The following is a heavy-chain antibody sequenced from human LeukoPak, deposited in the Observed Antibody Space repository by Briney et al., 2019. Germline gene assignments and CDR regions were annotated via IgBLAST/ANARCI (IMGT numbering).Heavy chain of an antibody. D-gene: IGHD1-26*01. V-gene: IGHV1-2*02. CDR2: INPNSGGT. CDR1: GYTFTGYY. J-gene: IGHJ4*02. Sequence: ASVKVSCKASGYTFTGYYMHWVRQAPGQGLEWMGWINPNSGGTNYAQKFQGRVTMTRDTSISTAYMELSRLRSDDTAVYYCATGWEAIPSPTRYYFDYWGQGTLVTVSS. CDR3: ATGWEAIPSPTRYYFDY.